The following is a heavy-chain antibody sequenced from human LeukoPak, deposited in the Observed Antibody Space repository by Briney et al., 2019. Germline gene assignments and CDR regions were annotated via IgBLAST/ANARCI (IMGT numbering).Heavy chain of an antibody. V-gene: IGHV3-23*01. CDR2: ISGSGGST. CDR1: GFTFSSYA. J-gene: IGHJ3*02. D-gene: IGHD3-10*01. Sequence: GGSLRLSCAAPGFTFSSYAMSWVRQAPGKGLEWVSAISGSGGSTYYADSVKGRFTISRDNSKNTLYLQMNSLRAEDTAVYYCAMVRGAYHPYDAFDIWGQGTMVTVSS. CDR3: AMVRGAYHPYDAFDI.